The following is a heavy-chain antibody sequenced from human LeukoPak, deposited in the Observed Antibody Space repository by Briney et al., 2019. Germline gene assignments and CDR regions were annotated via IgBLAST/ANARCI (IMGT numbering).Heavy chain of an antibody. CDR3: ARDTDQYFDY. CDR2: IYYSGST. V-gene: IGHV4-59*12. Sequence: PSETLSLTCTVSGGSISSYYWSWIRQPPGKGLEWIGYIYYSGSTNYNPSLKSRVTISVDTSKNQFSLKLSSVTAADTAVYYCARDTDQYFDYWGQGTLVTVSS. CDR1: GGSISSYY. J-gene: IGHJ4*02.